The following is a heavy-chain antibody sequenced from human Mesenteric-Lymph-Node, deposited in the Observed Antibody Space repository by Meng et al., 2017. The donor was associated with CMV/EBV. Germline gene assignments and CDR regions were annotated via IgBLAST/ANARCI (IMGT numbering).Heavy chain of an antibody. J-gene: IGHJ4*02. CDR3: ARDAAAADF. CDR2: VYSGGSDT. Sequence: GESLKISCVASGFTFSSYAMSWVRQAPGKGLEWVSIVYSGGSDTYYADSVKGRFTISRDNAKNSLFLQMNSLRVEDTAVYYCARDAAAADFWGQGTLVTVSS. CDR1: GFTFSSYA. V-gene: IGHV3-23*03. D-gene: IGHD6-13*01.